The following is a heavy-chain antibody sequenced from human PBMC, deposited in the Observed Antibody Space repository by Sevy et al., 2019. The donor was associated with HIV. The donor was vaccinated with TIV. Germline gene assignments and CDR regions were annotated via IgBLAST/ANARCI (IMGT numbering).Heavy chain of an antibody. J-gene: IGHJ4*02. D-gene: IGHD3-10*01. CDR3: ARGTRGVVDS. Sequence: GGSLRLSCAASGFTSNNFWLHWVRQAPGKELVWVSRINSDGESTGYADFVKGRFTISRDNAKNTAYLQMNSLRADDTAIYYCARGTRGVVDSWGQGTLVTVSS. CDR1: GFTSNNFW. V-gene: IGHV3-74*01. CDR2: INSDGEST.